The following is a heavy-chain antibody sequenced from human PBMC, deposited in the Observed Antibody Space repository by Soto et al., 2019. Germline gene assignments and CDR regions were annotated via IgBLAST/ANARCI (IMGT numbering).Heavy chain of an antibody. J-gene: IGHJ6*03. CDR1: GGSVSSSSNY. V-gene: IGHV4-39*01. CDR3: ARRTVAGTFYYYMDV. D-gene: IGHD6-19*01. CDR2: IYYSGST. Sequence: QLQLQESGPGLVKPSETLSLSCTVSGGSVSSSSNYWDWIRQPPGKGLEWIASIYYSGSTYYNPSLKSRSTISADTSKSQFSLKLTSVTAAATAVYYCARRTVAGTFYYYMDVWGKGTTVTVSS.